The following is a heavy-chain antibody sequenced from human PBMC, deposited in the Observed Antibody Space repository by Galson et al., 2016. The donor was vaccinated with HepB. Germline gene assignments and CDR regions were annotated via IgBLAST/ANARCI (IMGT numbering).Heavy chain of an antibody. CDR1: GFIFTNYA. CDR3: ARGGTYRFHTFDS. V-gene: IGHV1-18*04. Sequence: SVKVSCKASGFIFTNYAFNWVRQAPGQGLEWLGWISPYTGNTQYAPRFRGRVAMTTDTSTNTVYMDLRSLTSDDTAIYYCARGGTYRFHTFDSWGQGTLVTVSS. J-gene: IGHJ4*02. D-gene: IGHD1-7*01. CDR2: ISPYTGNT.